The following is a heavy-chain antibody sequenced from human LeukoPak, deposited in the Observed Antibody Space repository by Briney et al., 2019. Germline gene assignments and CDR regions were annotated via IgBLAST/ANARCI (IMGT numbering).Heavy chain of an antibody. V-gene: IGHV3-30*03. Sequence: GGSLRLSCAASGFTFSRHGMHWVRQAPGKGLEWVAIISNDGSRKYYGHSVEGRFTISRDNSKNTLYLQMDSLRAEDTAVYYCARDRAWNYFDYWGQGTLVTVSS. CDR1: GFTFSRHG. CDR3: ARDRAWNYFDY. J-gene: IGHJ4*02. CDR2: ISNDGSRK. D-gene: IGHD3-3*01.